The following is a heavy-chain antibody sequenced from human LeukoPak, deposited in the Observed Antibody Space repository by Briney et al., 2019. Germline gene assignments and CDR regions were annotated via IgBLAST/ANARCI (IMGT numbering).Heavy chain of an antibody. J-gene: IGHJ6*03. CDR2: IRYDGSNE. V-gene: IGHV3-30*02. D-gene: IGHD5-18*01. Sequence: GGSLRLSCAASGFSFSGYGMHWVRQAPGKGLEWVAFIRYDGSNEYYADSVKGRFTISRDNSKNTLSLQMISLRAEDTALYYCAKGLKTAVGPYMGYHYYMDVWGKGTTVTVSS. CDR3: AKGLKTAVGPYMGYHYYMDV. CDR1: GFSFSGYG.